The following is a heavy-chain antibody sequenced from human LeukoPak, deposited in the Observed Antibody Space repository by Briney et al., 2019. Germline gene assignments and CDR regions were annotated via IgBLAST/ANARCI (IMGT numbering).Heavy chain of an antibody. D-gene: IGHD3-10*01. J-gene: IGHJ4*02. CDR1: GGTLSNYA. CDR3: AGESFSRRAGITMVRGVITY. CDR2: IIPILDTT. V-gene: IGHV1-69*11. Sequence: ASVKVSCKASGGTLSNYAINWVRQAPGQGLEWMGRIIPILDTTNYAQKFQGRVTIITDESTSTAYMELITLRSGDTAVYYCAGESFSRRAGITMVRGVITYWGQGTLVTASS.